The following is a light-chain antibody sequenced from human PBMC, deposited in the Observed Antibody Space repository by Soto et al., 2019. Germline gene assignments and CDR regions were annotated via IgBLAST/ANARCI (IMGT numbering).Light chain of an antibody. CDR3: QQYANVPYT. V-gene: IGKV1-33*01. J-gene: IGKJ2*01. Sequence: DIQMTQSPSSLSASVGDRVTITCQASQGIRNYLNWYQQEPGKAPKLLIYGASNLEPGVPSMFSVCGYVTDFTFTISSLRPEDIATYYCQQYANVPYTFGRGTKLEIK. CDR2: GAS. CDR1: QGIRNY.